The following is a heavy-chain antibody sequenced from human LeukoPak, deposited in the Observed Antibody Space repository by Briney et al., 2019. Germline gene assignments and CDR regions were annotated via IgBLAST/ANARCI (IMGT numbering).Heavy chain of an antibody. CDR1: GFTFSNYW. J-gene: IGHJ4*02. Sequence: GGSLRLSCAASGFTFSNYWMSWVRQAPGKGLEWVANIKQDGSEKYYVDSVKGRFTISRDNAKNSLYLQMNSLRAEDTAVYYCAGPYSSSWYSLDYWGQGTLVTVSS. V-gene: IGHV3-7*01. CDR3: AGPYSSSWYSLDY. D-gene: IGHD6-13*01. CDR2: IKQDGSEK.